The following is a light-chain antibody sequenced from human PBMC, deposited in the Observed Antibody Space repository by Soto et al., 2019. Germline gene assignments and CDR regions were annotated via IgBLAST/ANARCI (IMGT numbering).Light chain of an antibody. CDR2: AAS. Sequence: DMLVTQSRCALASPAGDRVTITCLAPQNITSYLNWYQHKPGKAPKLLIYAASSLQSGVPSRFSGSGSGIYFTLTISSLQPEVSATYFCQHCYLTPRTFGQGTKVDIK. CDR1: QNITSY. J-gene: IGKJ1*01. CDR3: QHCYLTPRT. V-gene: IGKV1-39*01.